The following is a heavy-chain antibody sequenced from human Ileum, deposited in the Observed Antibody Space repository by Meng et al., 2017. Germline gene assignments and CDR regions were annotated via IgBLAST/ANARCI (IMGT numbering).Heavy chain of an antibody. J-gene: IGHJ6*02. CDR3: AERGLVRMNYYYGMDV. D-gene: IGHD6-19*01. CDR1: GFTFASFW. Sequence: GGSLRLSCATSGFTFASFWMTWVRQAPGKGLEWVAKIKQDGSGKYYVDSVKGRFTISRDNTKKIVYLEMNSLRAEDAGVYYCAERGLVRMNYYYGMDVWGQGTTVTVSS. CDR2: IKQDGSGK. V-gene: IGHV3-7*01.